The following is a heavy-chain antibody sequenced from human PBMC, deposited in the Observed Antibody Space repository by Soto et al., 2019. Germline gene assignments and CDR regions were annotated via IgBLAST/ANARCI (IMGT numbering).Heavy chain of an antibody. D-gene: IGHD3-10*01. J-gene: IGHJ5*02. CDR1: GGSVSSGDYY. Sequence: QVQLQESGPGLVKPSQTLSLTCTVSGGSVSSGDYYWTWIRQPPGKGLEWIGYIYYSRNTYYNPSLKSRVPISVDTSKNQGALKQSSVTAADTAVYYWARCTHGMVRGAPNWFDPWGQGTLVTVSS. CDR3: ARCTHGMVRGAPNWFDP. V-gene: IGHV4-30-4*08. CDR2: IYYSRNT.